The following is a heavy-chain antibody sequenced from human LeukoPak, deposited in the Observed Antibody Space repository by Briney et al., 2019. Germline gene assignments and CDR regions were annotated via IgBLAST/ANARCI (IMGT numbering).Heavy chain of an antibody. Sequence: SETLSLTCTVSGGSISSSSYYWGWIRQPPGKGLEWIGSIYYSGSTYYNPSLKSRVTISVDTSKNQFSLKLSSVTAADTAVYYCARARMTTVTTFRYYFDYWGQGTLDTVSS. J-gene: IGHJ4*02. CDR3: ARARMTTVTTFRYYFDY. CDR2: IYYSGST. CDR1: GGSISSSSYY. D-gene: IGHD4-11*01. V-gene: IGHV4-39*07.